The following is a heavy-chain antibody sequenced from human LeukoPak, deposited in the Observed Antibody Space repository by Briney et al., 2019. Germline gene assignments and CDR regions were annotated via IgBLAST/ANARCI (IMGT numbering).Heavy chain of an antibody. V-gene: IGHV4-59*01. Sequence: SETLSLTCTVSGGSISSYYWSWLRQPPGKGLEWIGYIYYSGSTNYNPSLTSRGTISVDTSKNQFSLKLSSVTAADTAVYYCARERIYDFWSGYWAFDIWGQGTMVTVSS. D-gene: IGHD3-3*01. CDR2: IYYSGST. J-gene: IGHJ3*02. CDR1: GGSISSYY. CDR3: ARERIYDFWSGYWAFDI.